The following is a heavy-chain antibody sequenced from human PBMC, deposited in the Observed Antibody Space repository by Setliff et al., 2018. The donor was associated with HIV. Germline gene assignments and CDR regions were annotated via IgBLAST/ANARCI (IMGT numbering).Heavy chain of an antibody. D-gene: IGHD3-22*01. V-gene: IGHV1-69*10. CDR3: ARAAYYDSRDFSDYYYMDV. J-gene: IGHJ6*03. CDR1: GGTFSSYA. CDR2: IIPILGIA. Sequence: SVKVSCKASGGTFSSYAISWVRQAPGQGLEWMGGIIPILGIANYAQKFQGRVTITADKSTSTAYMELSSLTSGDAAVYYCARAAYYDSRDFSDYYYMDVWGTGTTVTVSS.